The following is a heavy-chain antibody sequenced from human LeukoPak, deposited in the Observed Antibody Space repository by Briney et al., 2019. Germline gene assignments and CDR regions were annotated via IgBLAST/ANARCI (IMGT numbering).Heavy chain of an antibody. CDR1: GGSISSSSKY. J-gene: IGHJ4*02. V-gene: IGHV4-39*07. Sequence: SETLSLTCTVSGGSISSSSKYWGWIRQPPGKGLEWIGSKYYGGNTYYNPSLKSRVTISLDTPMNQFSLKLSSVTAADTAVYYCARQRGYSPFDYWGQGTLVTVSS. CDR2: KYYGGNT. CDR3: ARQRGYSPFDY. D-gene: IGHD5-18*01.